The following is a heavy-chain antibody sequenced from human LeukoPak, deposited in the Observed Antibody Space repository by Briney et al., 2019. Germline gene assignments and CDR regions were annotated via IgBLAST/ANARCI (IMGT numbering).Heavy chain of an antibody. CDR1: GFSISNYW. CDR3: VRDSYYGMDV. CDR2: IKGDGSER. J-gene: IGHJ6*02. V-gene: IGHV3-7*01. Sequence: PGGSLRLSCAVSGFSISNYWMTWVRQAPGKGLEWVANIKGDGSERYYVDSVKGRFTISRDNAKNTLYLQMNSLRAEDTAVYYCVRDSYYGMDVWGQGTTVTVSS.